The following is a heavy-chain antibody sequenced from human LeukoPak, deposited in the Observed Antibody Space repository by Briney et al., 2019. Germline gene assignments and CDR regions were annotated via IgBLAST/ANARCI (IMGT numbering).Heavy chain of an antibody. D-gene: IGHD3-22*01. CDR1: GFTFSSYS. J-gene: IGHJ6*03. Sequence: GGSLRLSCAASGFTFSSYSMNWVRQAPGKGLEWVSSISSSSSYIYYADSVKGRFTISRDNAKNSLYLQKNSLRAEDTAVYYCARVDYDSSGYYYNYYYYYMDVWGKGTTVTVSS. V-gene: IGHV3-21*01. CDR2: ISSSSSYI. CDR3: ARVDYDSSGYYYNYYYYYMDV.